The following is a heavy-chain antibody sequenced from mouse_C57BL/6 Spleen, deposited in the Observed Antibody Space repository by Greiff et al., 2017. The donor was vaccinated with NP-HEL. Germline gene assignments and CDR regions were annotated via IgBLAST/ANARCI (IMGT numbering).Heavy chain of an antibody. V-gene: IGHV1-64*01. J-gene: IGHJ2*01. CDR1: GYTFTSYW. CDR2: IHPNSGST. CDR3: ARMRDYDPLFDY. Sequence: QVQLQQPGAELVKPGASVKLSCKASGYTFTSYWMHWVKQRPGQGLEWIGMIHPNSGSTNYNEKFKSKATLTVDKSSSTAYMQLSSLTSEDSAVYYCARMRDYDPLFDYWGQGTTLTVSS. D-gene: IGHD2-4*01.